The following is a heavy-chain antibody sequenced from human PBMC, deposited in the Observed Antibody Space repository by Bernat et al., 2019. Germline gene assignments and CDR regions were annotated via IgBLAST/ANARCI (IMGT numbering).Heavy chain of an antibody. J-gene: IGHJ4*02. V-gene: IGHV3-15*01. CDR1: GFTFSNSW. CDR3: TTVYRFAGERIRYFDY. CDR2: IKSKTDGGTT. D-gene: IGHD3-16*01. Sequence: EVQLVESGGGLVKPGGSLRLSCAASGFTFSNSWMSWVRQAPGKGLEWVGRIKSKTDGGTTDYSVPVKGRFTISRDDSKNTLYLQMNSLKTEDTAVYYCTTVYRFAGERIRYFDYWGQGTLVTVSS.